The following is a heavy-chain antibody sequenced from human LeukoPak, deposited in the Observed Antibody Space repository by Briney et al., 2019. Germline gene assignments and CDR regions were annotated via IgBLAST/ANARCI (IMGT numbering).Heavy chain of an antibody. CDR1: GFTVSSNY. Sequence: GGSLRLSCAASGFTVSSNYMSWVRQAPGKGLEWVSYISSSSSTIYYADSVKGRFTISRDNAKNSLYLQMNSLRAEDTAVYYCARGYSGSYYVFDYWGQGTLVTVSS. CDR3: ARGYSGSYYVFDY. D-gene: IGHD1-26*01. J-gene: IGHJ4*02. CDR2: ISSSSSTI. V-gene: IGHV3-48*04.